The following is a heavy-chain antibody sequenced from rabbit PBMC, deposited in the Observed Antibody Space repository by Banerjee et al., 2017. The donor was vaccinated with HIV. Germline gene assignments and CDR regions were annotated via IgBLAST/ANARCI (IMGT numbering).Heavy chain of an antibody. CDR3: ARDIDNSDGWVFSL. Sequence: QEQLVESGGGLVKPGGTLTLTCKASGIDFSSYYYMCWVRQAPGKGLEWIACIHSGSSTYYASWATGRFTISKTSSTTVTLQMTSLTAADTATYFCARDIDNSDGWVFSLWGQGTLVTVS. V-gene: IGHV1S45*01. CDR2: IHSGSST. CDR1: GIDFSSYYY. J-gene: IGHJ4*01. D-gene: IGHD6-1*01.